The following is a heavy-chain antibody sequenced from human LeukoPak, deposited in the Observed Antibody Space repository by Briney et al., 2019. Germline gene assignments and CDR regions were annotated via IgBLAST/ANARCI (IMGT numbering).Heavy chain of an antibody. Sequence: SETLSLTCTVSGGSISSSIYYWGWIRQPPGKGLEWIGSIYYSGSTYYNPSLKSRVTISVDTSKNQFSLKLSSVTAADTAVYYCARHANHYYDILTGQNWFDPWGQGTLVTVSS. CDR2: IYYSGST. V-gene: IGHV4-39*01. CDR1: GGSISSSIYY. CDR3: ARHANHYYDILTGQNWFDP. D-gene: IGHD3-9*01. J-gene: IGHJ5*02.